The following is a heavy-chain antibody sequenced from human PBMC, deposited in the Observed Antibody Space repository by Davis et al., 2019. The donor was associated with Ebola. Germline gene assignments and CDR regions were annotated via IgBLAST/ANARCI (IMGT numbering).Heavy chain of an antibody. CDR2: VILKSGAT. CDR3: ARGHNYAHEY. J-gene: IGHJ4*02. D-gene: IGHD4-11*01. CDR1: GYTFTDYN. V-gene: IGHV1-2*06. Sequence: ASVKVSCKASGYTFTDYNIHWMRQAPGQGVEWRGRVILKSGATNDAQKFQGRVTMTRDTSISTVYMELSSLRYDDTADYYCARGHNYAHEYWGQGTLVTVSS.